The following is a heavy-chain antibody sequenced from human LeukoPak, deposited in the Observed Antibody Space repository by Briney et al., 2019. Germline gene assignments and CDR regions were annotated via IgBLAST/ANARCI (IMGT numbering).Heavy chain of an antibody. D-gene: IGHD5-24*01. CDR2: ISSSGSTI. CDR3: ARVPRDGYNSDY. CDR1: GFTFSDYY. J-gene: IGHJ4*02. Sequence: GGSLRLSCAASGFTFSDYYMSWIRQALGKGLEWVSYISSSGSTIYYADSVKGRFTISRDNAKNSLYLQMNSLRAEDTAVYYCARVPRDGYNSDYWGQGTLVTVSS. V-gene: IGHV3-11*01.